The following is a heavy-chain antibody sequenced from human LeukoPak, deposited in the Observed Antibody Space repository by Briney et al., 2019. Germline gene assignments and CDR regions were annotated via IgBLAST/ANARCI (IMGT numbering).Heavy chain of an antibody. J-gene: IGHJ4*02. Sequence: SDTQSLTCIVSGDSINNYYWSWIRQPRGKALEGLGYIFYSESAYYNPSLKGRVTISVDTSKTHFSLKLSSVTAADTAVYSCASAGTAVDGMGRHEYWGQGILVTVSS. CDR2: IFYSESA. CDR3: ASAGTAVDGMGRHEY. CDR1: GDSINNYY. D-gene: IGHD6-13*01. V-gene: IGHV4-59*08.